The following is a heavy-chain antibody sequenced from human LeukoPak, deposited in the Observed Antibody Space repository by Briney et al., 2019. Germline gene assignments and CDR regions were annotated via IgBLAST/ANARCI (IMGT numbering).Heavy chain of an antibody. D-gene: IGHD3-22*01. Sequence: GASVKVPCKASGYTFTVYFMHWVRQAPGQGLEWMGWINPNSGGTSYAQKFQGRVTMTRDTSISTAYMELSRLRSDDTAVYYCARELNYDSSGYYFDYWGQGTLVTVSS. CDR3: ARELNYDSSGYYFDY. V-gene: IGHV1-2*02. CDR2: INPNSGGT. J-gene: IGHJ4*02. CDR1: GYTFTVYF.